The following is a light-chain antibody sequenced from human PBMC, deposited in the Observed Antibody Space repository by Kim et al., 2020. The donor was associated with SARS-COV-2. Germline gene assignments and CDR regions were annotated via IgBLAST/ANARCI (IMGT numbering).Light chain of an antibody. Sequence: GQSITLSCTGTSSDVGGYNYVAWYQQHPGKAPKLMIYDDSNRPSGVSNRFSGSKSGNTASLTISGLQAEDEADYYCSSYTSSSTLVFGGGTQLTVL. CDR1: SSDVGGYNY. CDR3: SSYTSSSTLV. V-gene: IGLV2-14*03. J-gene: IGLJ3*02. CDR2: DDS.